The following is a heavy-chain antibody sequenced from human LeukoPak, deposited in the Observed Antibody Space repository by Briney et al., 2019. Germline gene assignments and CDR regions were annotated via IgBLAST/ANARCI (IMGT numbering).Heavy chain of an antibody. D-gene: IGHD6-19*01. Sequence: PGGSLGLSCAASGFTFNAYAIHWVRQAPGKGLEWVSLVKGDGVTTDYANSVKGRFTVSRDNSKNSLYLQMSNLRTEDTALYYCVRDTGSGWDFDYWGQGTLVTVSS. CDR1: GFTFNAYA. CDR3: VRDTGSGWDFDY. CDR2: VKGDGVTT. V-gene: IGHV3-43*02. J-gene: IGHJ4*02.